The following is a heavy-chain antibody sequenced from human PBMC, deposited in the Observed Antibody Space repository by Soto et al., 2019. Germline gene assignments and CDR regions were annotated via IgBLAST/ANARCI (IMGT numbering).Heavy chain of an antibody. CDR1: GGTFSSYA. D-gene: IGHD3-10*01. V-gene: IGHV1-69*01. Sequence: QVPLVQSGAEVKKPGSSVTVSCKASGGTFSSYAIHWVRHAPGQGLEWMGGIIPMYGPAKYAQRFQGRVTITADESTTTVYMELTSLTSQDTAVYYCARVTSMVRRVIHYWFDPWGHGSLVTVSS. J-gene: IGHJ5*02. CDR3: ARVTSMVRRVIHYWFDP. CDR2: IIPMYGPA.